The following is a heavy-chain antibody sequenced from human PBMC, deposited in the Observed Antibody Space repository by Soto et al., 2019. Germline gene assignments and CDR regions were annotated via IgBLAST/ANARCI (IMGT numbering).Heavy chain of an antibody. CDR2: IIPIFGTA. J-gene: IGHJ3*02. V-gene: IGHV1-69*13. CDR1: GGTFSSYA. CDR3: ARDLATVTNHDGFDI. D-gene: IGHD4-4*01. Sequence: GASVNVSCKASGGTFSSYAISWVRQAPGQGLEWMGGIIPIFGTANYAQKFQGRVTITAXXXXTXPXIXLSSLRSEDTAVYYCARDLATVTNHDGFDIWG.